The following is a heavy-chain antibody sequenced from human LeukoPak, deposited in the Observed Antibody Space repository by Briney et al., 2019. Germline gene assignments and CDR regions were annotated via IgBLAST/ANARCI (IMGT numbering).Heavy chain of an antibody. CDR2: IYSGGST. CDR1: GFTVSSNY. V-gene: IGHV3-66*01. D-gene: IGHD3-10*01. Sequence: PGGSLRLSCAASGFTVSSNYMSWVRQAPGKGLEWVSVIYSGGSTYYADSVKGRFTISRDNSKNTLYLQMNSLRAEDTAVYYCAREGGRLGELLPTPFDYWGQGTLVTVSS. CDR3: AREGGRLGELLPTPFDY. J-gene: IGHJ4*02.